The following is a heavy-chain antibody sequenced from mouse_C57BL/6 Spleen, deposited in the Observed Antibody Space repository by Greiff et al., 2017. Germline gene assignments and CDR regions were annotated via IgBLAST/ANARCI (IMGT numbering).Heavy chain of an antibody. CDR2: ISYDGSN. CDR1: GYSITSGYY. J-gene: IGHJ3*01. CDR3: ASVRAWVAY. Sequence: EVKLMESGPGLVKPSQSLSLTCSVTGYSITSGYYWNWIRQFPGNQLEWMGYISYDGSNNYNPSLKNRFSITSDKSKNQFYLKEKNVTTEDTDKYECASVRAWVAYWGQGTMVTVSA. V-gene: IGHV3-6*01.